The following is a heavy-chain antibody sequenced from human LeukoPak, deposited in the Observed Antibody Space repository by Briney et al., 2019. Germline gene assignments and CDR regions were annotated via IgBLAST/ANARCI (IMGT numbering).Heavy chain of an antibody. CDR3: AREEGSSYYYDSSGYRYDAFDI. J-gene: IGHJ3*02. Sequence: PSETLSLTCTVSGGSINTPNYYWGWIRQPPGKGLEWIGSIYYSGSTYYNPSLKSRVTMSVDTSKNQFSLKLRSVTAADTAVYYCAREEGSSYYYDSSGYRYDAFDIWGQGTMVTVSS. D-gene: IGHD3-22*01. V-gene: IGHV4-39*07. CDR1: GGSINTPNYY. CDR2: IYYSGST.